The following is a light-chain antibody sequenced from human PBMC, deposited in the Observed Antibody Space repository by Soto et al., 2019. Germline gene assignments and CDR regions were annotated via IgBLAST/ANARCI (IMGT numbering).Light chain of an antibody. J-gene: IGLJ2*01. CDR2: EDN. CDR3: QSYDSSNNVV. CDR1: SGSIASNY. Sequence: NFMLTQPHSVSESPGKTVTISCTRSSGSIASNYVQWYQQRLGSAPTTVIYEDNQRPSGVPDRFSGSIDSSSNSASLTISGLKTEDEADYYCQSYDSSNNVVFGGGTKLTVL. V-gene: IGLV6-57*04.